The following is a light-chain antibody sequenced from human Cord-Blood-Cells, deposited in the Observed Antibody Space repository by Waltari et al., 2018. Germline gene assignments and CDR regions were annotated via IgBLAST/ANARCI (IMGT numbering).Light chain of an antibody. Sequence: QSALTQPPSASGSPGQSVTISCTGTSSDVGGNNYASWYQQHPGKAPKLMIYEVSKRPAGVPDRFSGSKSGNTASLTVSGLQAEDEADYYCSSYAGSNDYVFGTGTNVTVL. CDR3: SSYAGSNDYV. J-gene: IGLJ1*01. CDR1: SSDVGGNNY. CDR2: EVS. V-gene: IGLV2-8*01.